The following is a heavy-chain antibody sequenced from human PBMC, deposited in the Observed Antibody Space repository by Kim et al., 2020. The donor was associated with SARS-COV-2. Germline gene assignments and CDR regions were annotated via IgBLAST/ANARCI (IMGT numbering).Heavy chain of an antibody. CDR1: GGSISSSSYY. CDR2: IYYSGST. V-gene: IGHV4-39*01. CDR3: ARNSIAARRRVDWFDP. D-gene: IGHD6-6*01. J-gene: IGHJ5*02. Sequence: SETLSLTCTVSGGSISSSSYYWGWIRQPPGKGLEWIGSIYYSGSTYYNPSLKSRVTISVDTSKNQFSLKLSSVTAADTAVYYCARNSIAARRRVDWFDPWGQGTLVTVSS.